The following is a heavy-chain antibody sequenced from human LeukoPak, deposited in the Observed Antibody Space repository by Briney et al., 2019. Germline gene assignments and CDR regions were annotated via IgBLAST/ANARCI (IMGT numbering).Heavy chain of an antibody. J-gene: IGHJ6*03. CDR1: GFTFSSYG. Sequence: GGSLRLSCAASGFTFSSYGMHWVRRAPGKGLEWVAFIRYDGSNKYYADSVKGRFTISRDNSKNTLYLQMNSLRAEDTAVYYCAKDTLWFGELSSYMDVWGKGTTVTISS. V-gene: IGHV3-30*02. CDR3: AKDTLWFGELSSYMDV. CDR2: IRYDGSNK. D-gene: IGHD3-10*01.